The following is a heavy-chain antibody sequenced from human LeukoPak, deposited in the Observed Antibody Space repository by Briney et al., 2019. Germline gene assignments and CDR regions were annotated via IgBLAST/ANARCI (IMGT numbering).Heavy chain of an antibody. CDR3: ARGIAVAGKSGYFQH. J-gene: IGHJ1*01. CDR2: TYYRSKWYN. D-gene: IGHD6-19*01. Sequence: SQTLSLTCVISGDSVSSNSAPWNWIRQSPSRGLEWLGRTYYRSKWYNDYAVSVKSRITINPDTSKNQFSLQLNSVTPEDTAVYYCARGIAVAGKSGYFQHWGQGTLVTVSS. CDR1: GDSVSSNSAP. V-gene: IGHV6-1*01.